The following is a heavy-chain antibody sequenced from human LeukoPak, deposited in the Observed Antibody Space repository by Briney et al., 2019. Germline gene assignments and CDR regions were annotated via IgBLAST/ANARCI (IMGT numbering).Heavy chain of an antibody. CDR2: IYYSGST. Sequence: SETLSLTCTLSGGSISSSSYYWGWIRQPPGKGLEWIGSIYYSGSTYYNPSLKSRVTISVDTSKNQFSLKLSSVTAADTAVYYSAREDIAAAHSIWGQGTMVTVSS. D-gene: IGHD6-13*01. CDR1: GGSISSSSYY. CDR3: AREDIAAAHSI. V-gene: IGHV4-39*07. J-gene: IGHJ3*02.